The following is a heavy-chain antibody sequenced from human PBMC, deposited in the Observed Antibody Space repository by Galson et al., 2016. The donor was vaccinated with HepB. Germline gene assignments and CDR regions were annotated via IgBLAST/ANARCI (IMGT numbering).Heavy chain of an antibody. D-gene: IGHD4-23*01. Sequence: SLRLSCAASGFIFSSYGMHWARQAPGKGLEWVAVIWNDGSNQYYVDSAKGRFTISRDNSKNTLYLQMNSLRAEDTAVYYCAREGMTTVAMLDYWGQGTLVTV. CDR1: GFIFSSYG. J-gene: IGHJ4*02. V-gene: IGHV3-33*01. CDR2: IWNDGSNQ. CDR3: AREGMTTVAMLDY.